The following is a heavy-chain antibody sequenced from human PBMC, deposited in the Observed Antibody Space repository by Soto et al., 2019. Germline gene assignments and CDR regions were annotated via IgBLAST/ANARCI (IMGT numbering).Heavy chain of an antibody. V-gene: IGHV3-23*01. J-gene: IGHJ4*02. Sequence: EVQLLESGGGLVQPGGSLRICCAASGFTFSSYAMSWVRQAPGKGLECLSTISGSGGSAYYADSVKGRFTITRDNSKNTLHLRMNSLRAEDTAVYYCAKASDYDDILTGLHWGQGTLVTVSA. CDR3: AKASDYDDILTGLH. D-gene: IGHD3-9*01. CDR1: GFTFSSYA. CDR2: ISGSGGSA.